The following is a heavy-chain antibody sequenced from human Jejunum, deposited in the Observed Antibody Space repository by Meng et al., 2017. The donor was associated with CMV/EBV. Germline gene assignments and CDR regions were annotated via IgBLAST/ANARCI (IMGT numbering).Heavy chain of an antibody. J-gene: IGHJ4*02. CDR3: ARGQQLGIY. CDR1: DFTFSYAW. D-gene: IGHD6-13*01. Sequence: EVQLEEPGPGLVKPGWALTVSCAASDFTFSYAWLNWVLQAPGKGLEWVSTISGNGGSTHYADSVKGRFTISRDNSKNTLYLQVNSLRAEDTAVYYCARGQQLGIYWGQGTLVTVSS. V-gene: IGHV3-23*04. CDR2: ISGNGGST.